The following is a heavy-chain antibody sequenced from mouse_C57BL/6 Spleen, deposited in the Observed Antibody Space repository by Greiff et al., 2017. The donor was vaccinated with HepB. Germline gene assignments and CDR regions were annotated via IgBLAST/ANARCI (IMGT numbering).Heavy chain of an antibody. CDR2: ISDGGSYT. V-gene: IGHV5-4*01. CDR3: AREDYYYGSRVLDY. J-gene: IGHJ2*01. CDR1: GFTFSSYA. Sequence: EVQGVESGGGLVKPGGSLKLSCAASGFTFSSYAMSWVRQTPEKRLEWVATISDGGSYTYYPDNVKGRFTISRDNAKNNLYLQMSDLKSEDTAMYYCAREDYYYGSRVLDYWGQGTTLTVSS. D-gene: IGHD1-1*01.